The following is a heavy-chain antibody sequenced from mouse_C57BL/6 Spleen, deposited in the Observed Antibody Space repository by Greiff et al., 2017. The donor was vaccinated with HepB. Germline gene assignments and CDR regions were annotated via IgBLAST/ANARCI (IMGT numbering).Heavy chain of an antibody. Sequence: QVQLQQPGAELVRPGSSVKLSCKASGYTFTSYWLHWVKQRPIQGLEWIGNIDPSDSETHYNQKFKDKATLTVDKSSSTAYMQLSSLTSEDSAFYYCARIITTGYFDVWGTGTTVTVSS. J-gene: IGHJ1*03. V-gene: IGHV1-52*01. D-gene: IGHD1-1*01. CDR2: IDPSDSET. CDR1: GYTFTSYW. CDR3: ARIITTGYFDV.